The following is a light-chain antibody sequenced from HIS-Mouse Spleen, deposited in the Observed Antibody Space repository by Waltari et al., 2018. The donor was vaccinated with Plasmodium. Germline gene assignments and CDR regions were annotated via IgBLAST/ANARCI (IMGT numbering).Light chain of an antibody. CDR3: CSYAGSRMV. Sequence: QSALTPPASVSGSPGQSITISCTGTSSDVGSYNLVSWYQQHPGKAPKLMIYEGSKRPSVVSHRFSGCKSCNTASLTISGLQAEDEADYYCCSYAGSRMVFGGGTKLTVL. V-gene: IGLV2-23*01. CDR2: EGS. J-gene: IGLJ2*01. CDR1: SSDVGSYNL.